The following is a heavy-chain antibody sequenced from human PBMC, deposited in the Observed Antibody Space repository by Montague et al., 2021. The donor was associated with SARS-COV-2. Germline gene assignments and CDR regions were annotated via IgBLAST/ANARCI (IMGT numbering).Heavy chain of an antibody. D-gene: IGHD1-26*01. CDR2: IYHSGSA. CDR3: ARVPVSGTYWSGDY. J-gene: IGHJ4*02. Sequence: SETLSLTCTVSGGSISRTSYYWGWVRQPPGKVLEWIGSIYHSGSAYYNPSLKSRVTISIDTSKNQFSLKLSSVTAADTAVYYCARVPVSGTYWSGDYWGQGTLVNVSS. CDR1: GGSISRTSYY. V-gene: IGHV4-39*07.